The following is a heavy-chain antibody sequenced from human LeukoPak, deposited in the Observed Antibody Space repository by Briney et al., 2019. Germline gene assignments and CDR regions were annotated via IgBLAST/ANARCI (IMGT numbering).Heavy chain of an antibody. J-gene: IGHJ3*02. CDR1: GASISSGGYS. CDR3: ASLRVSRRVLDAFDI. D-gene: IGHD2-8*01. V-gene: IGHV4-30-2*01. Sequence: SETLSLTCAVSGASISSGGYSWSWIRQPPGKGLEWIGEINHSGSTNYNPSLKSRVTISVDTSKNQFSLKLSSVTAADTAVYYCASLRVSRRVLDAFDIWGQGTMVTVSS. CDR2: INHSGST.